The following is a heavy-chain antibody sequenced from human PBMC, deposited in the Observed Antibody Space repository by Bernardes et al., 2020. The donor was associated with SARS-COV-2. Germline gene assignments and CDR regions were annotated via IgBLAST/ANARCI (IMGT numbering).Heavy chain of an antibody. CDR3: ARYQGYTYNYFDYFNGLDV. Sequence: SETLSLTCTVSGDSVSRYHWTWIRQIAGKGLEWIGRFYIGGETNYNPSLQSRVTLSIDTSKNLFSLKLRSVTAADTAVYYCARYQGYTYNYFDYFNGLDVWGQGTTVTVSS. CDR2: FYIGGET. V-gene: IGHV4-59*10. D-gene: IGHD5-18*01. CDR1: GDSVSRYH. J-gene: IGHJ6*02.